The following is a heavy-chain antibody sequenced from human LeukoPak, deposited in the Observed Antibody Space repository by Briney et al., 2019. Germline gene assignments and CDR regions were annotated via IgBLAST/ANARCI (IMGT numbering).Heavy chain of an antibody. J-gene: IGHJ3*02. D-gene: IGHD3-9*01. CDR2: INHSGST. CDR3: ARRFLSNGRDWLPMDDAFDI. CDR1: GDSVSFSS. Sequence: LVKPSETLSLTCAVSGDSVSFSSWSWIRQPPGKGLEWIGEINHSGSTNYNPSLKSRVTISVDTSKNQFSLKLSSVTAADTAVYYCARRFLSNGRDWLPMDDAFDIWGQGTMVTVSS. V-gene: IGHV4-34*01.